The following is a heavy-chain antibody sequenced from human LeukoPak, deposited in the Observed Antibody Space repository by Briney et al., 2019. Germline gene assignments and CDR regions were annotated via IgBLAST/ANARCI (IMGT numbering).Heavy chain of an antibody. D-gene: IGHD2/OR15-2a*01. J-gene: IGHJ4*02. CDR2: IHHSGST. CDR3: ARNAYYSADY. Sequence: SETLSLTCDVSGGSISSGYWWSWVRQPPGKGLEWIGEIHHSGSTNYNPSHKSRVTISVDKSKNQFSVMLTPVTAADTAVYYCARNAYYSADYWGQGTLVTVSS. V-gene: IGHV4-4*02. CDR1: GGSISSGYW.